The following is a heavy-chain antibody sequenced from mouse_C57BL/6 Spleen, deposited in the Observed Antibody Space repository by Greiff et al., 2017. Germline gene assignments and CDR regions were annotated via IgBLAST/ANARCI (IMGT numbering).Heavy chain of an antibody. Sequence: VQGVESGGDLVKPGGSLKLSCAASGFTFRSYGMSWVRQTPDQRLEWVATISRGGSYTYYTESVQGRFTISRDNAKNTLYLQISSLKSEDTAMYYCARQGHYLGDWGQGTTLTVSS. J-gene: IGHJ2*01. V-gene: IGHV5-6*01. CDR1: GFTFRSYG. CDR2: ISRGGSYT. CDR3: ARQGHYLGD. D-gene: IGHD1-2*01.